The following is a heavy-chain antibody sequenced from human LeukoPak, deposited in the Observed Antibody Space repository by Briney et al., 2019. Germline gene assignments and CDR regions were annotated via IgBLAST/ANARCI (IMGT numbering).Heavy chain of an antibody. Sequence: GGSLRLSCTTSGFAFSNYAMNWVRQAPGKGPEWVSGISGFNTYYADSVKGRFTIFRDNSKNVLYLQMDRLRAEDTAVYYCAKDRAPGGSLAYYMDAWGKGTTVTVSS. CDR3: AKDRAPGGSLAYYMDA. V-gene: IGHV3-23*01. CDR1: GFAFSNYA. CDR2: ISGFNT. D-gene: IGHD1-26*01. J-gene: IGHJ6*03.